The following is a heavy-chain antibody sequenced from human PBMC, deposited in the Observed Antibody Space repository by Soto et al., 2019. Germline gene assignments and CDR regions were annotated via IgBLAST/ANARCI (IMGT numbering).Heavy chain of an antibody. D-gene: IGHD5-18*01. CDR3: ARPRGYSYGYNY. V-gene: IGHV1-69*02. CDR1: GGTFSSYT. CDR2: IIPILGIA. J-gene: IGHJ4*02. Sequence: SVKVSCKASGGTFSSYTISWVRQAPGQGVERKGRIIPILGIANYAQKFQGRVTITADKSTSTAYMELSSLRSEDTAVYYCARPRGYSYGYNYWGQGTLVTVSS.